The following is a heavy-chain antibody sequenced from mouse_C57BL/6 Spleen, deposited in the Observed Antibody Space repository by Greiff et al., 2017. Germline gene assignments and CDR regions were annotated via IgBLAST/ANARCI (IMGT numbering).Heavy chain of an antibody. CDR1: GYTFTSYW. Sequence: VQLQQPGAELVRPGSSVKLSCKASGYTFTSYWMDWVKQRPGQGLEWIGNIYPSDSETHYNQKFKDKATLPIDKSSSTAYMQLRSLTSEDSAVYYCARDPLNSAFFDYWGQGTTLTVSS. CDR3: ARDPLNSAFFDY. V-gene: IGHV1-61*01. CDR2: IYPSDSET. J-gene: IGHJ2*01.